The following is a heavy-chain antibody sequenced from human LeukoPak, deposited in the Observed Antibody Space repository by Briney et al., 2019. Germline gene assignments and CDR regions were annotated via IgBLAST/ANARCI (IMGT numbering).Heavy chain of an antibody. Sequence: ASVTVSCKASGGTFSSFAISWVGQAPGQGLEGMGGIIPIFGTANYAQKFQGRVTITTDESTSTAYMELSSLRSEDTAVYYCARRLYGSGSYHFDYWGQGTLVTVSS. CDR1: GGTFSSFA. CDR2: IIPIFGTA. J-gene: IGHJ4*02. CDR3: ARRLYGSGSYHFDY. D-gene: IGHD3-10*01. V-gene: IGHV1-69*05.